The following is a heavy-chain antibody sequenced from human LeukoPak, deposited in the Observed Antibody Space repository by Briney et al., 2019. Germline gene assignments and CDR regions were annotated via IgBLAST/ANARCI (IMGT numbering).Heavy chain of an antibody. CDR3: ARQRAAIWGFDY. CDR1: GGSFSGYY. Sequence: PSETLSLTCAVYGGSFSGYYWSWIRQPPGKGLEWIGEINHTGSTTYHPSLKSRVTISVDTSKNQFSLKLSSVTAADTAVYYCARQRAAIWGFDYWGQGTLVTVSS. J-gene: IGHJ4*02. D-gene: IGHD3-16*01. CDR2: INHTGST. V-gene: IGHV4-34*01.